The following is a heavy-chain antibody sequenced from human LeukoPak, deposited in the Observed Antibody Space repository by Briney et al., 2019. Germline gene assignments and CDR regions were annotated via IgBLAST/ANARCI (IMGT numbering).Heavy chain of an antibody. D-gene: IGHD3-10*01. Sequence: GGSLRLSCAASGFTFNNYDMQWVRQAPGKGLEWVTFIRSDGSNKYHADSVKGRFTISRDNSKNTLYLQMNSLRAEDTAVYYCAKDRGSLWATWFDPWGQGTLVTVSS. V-gene: IGHV3-30*02. CDR1: GFTFNNYD. CDR2: IRSDGSNK. J-gene: IGHJ5*02. CDR3: AKDRGSLWATWFDP.